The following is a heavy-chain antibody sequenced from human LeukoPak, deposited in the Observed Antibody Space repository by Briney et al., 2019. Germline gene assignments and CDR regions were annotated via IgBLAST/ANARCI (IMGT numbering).Heavy chain of an antibody. J-gene: IGHJ6*03. Sequence: PGGSLRLSCAASGFTFSSYAMHWVRQAPGKGLEWVAIISYDGSNNYYADSVKGRFTISRDNSKNTLYLQVNSLRAEDTAVYYCARGGSGSYYYYYYYMDVWGKGTTVTVSS. CDR1: GFTFSSYA. CDR2: ISYDGSNN. CDR3: ARGGSGSYYYYYYYMDV. D-gene: IGHD5-12*01. V-gene: IGHV3-30-3*01.